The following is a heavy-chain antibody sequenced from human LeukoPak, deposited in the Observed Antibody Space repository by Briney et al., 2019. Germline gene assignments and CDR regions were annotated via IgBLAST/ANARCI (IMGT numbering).Heavy chain of an antibody. V-gene: IGHV4-59*01. D-gene: IGHD4-17*01. CDR1: GGSISGYY. CDR3: AREGRQDYVYFDH. CDR2: INYSGNT. Sequence: PSETLSLTCTVSGGSISGYYWSWIRQSPGKGLAWIGYINYSGNTNYNPSLKSRLTMSVDTSKNQFSLNLSSVTDADTAMYYCAREGRQDYVYFDHWGQGSLVTVSS. J-gene: IGHJ4*02.